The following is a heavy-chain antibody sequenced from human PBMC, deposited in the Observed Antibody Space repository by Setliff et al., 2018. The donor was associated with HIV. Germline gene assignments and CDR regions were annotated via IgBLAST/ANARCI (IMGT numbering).Heavy chain of an antibody. CDR2: ISGSGGST. CDR1: GFTFSTYA. CDR3: AKELAASGLGYFDS. Sequence: GGSLRLSCAASGFTFSTYAMSWVRQAPGKGLEWVSVISGSGGSTYYADSVKGRFTISRDNSKNTVYLQMNSLRAEDTAEYYCAKELAASGLGYFDSWGRGILVTVSS. V-gene: IGHV3-23*01. J-gene: IGHJ4*02. D-gene: IGHD3-22*01.